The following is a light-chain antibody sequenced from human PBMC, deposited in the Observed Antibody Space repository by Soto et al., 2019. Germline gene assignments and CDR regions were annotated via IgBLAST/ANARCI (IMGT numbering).Light chain of an antibody. CDR1: QSVSSSY. CDR3: QLYWSSPPYT. J-gene: IGKJ2*01. CDR2: GAS. Sequence: EIVLTQSPGTLSLSPGERATLSCRASQSVSSSYLAWYQQKPGQAPRLLIYGASSRATGIPDRFSGSGSGTDFTLTISTLEPEDFAVYYCQLYWSSPPYTFGQGTKLEIK. V-gene: IGKV3-20*01.